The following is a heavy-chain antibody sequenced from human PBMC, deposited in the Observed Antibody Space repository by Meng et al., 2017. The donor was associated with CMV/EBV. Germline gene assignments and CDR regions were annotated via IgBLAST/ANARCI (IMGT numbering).Heavy chain of an antibody. Sequence: ASVKVSCKAPGYNFHQYVIMWVRQAPGQGLEWMGWISAHKGKTNYAQNLQGRVTMTTDTSKTTAFMELRSLRSDDTAVYYCARGTTVAFDIWGQGTMVTVSS. J-gene: IGHJ3*02. D-gene: IGHD4-17*01. V-gene: IGHV1-18*01. CDR1: GYNFHQYV. CDR3: ARGTTVAFDI. CDR2: ISAHKGKT.